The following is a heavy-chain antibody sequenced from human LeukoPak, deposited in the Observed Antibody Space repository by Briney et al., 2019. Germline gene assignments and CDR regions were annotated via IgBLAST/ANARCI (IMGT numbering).Heavy chain of an antibody. CDR3: ARETGAVAGNPRYYYYGMDV. CDR2: ISYDGSNK. D-gene: IGHD6-19*01. V-gene: IGHV3-30*04. J-gene: IGHJ6*02. Sequence: PGRSLRLSCAASGFTFSSYAMHWVRQAPGKGLEWVAVISYDGSNKYYADSVKGRFTISRDNSKNTLYLQMNSLRAEDTAVYYCARETGAVAGNPRYYYYGMDVWGQGTTVTVSS. CDR1: GFTFSSYA.